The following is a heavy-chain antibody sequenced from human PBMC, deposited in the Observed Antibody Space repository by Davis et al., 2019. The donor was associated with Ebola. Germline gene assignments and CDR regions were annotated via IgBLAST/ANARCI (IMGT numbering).Heavy chain of an antibody. CDR3: GVEYYYYGMDV. J-gene: IGHJ6*04. CDR2: IYHSGST. D-gene: IGHD1-1*01. CDR1: GGSISSSNW. V-gene: IGHV4-4*02. Sequence: MPSETLSLTCAVSGGSISSSNWWSWVRQPPGKGLEWIGEIYHSGSTNYNPSLKSRVTISVDKSKNQFSLKLSSVTAADTAVYYCGVEYYYYGMDVWGKGTTVTVSS.